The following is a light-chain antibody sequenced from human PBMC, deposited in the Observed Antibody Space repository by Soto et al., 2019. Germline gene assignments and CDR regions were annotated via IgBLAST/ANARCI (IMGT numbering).Light chain of an antibody. Sequence: QSALTQPPSVSGAPGQRVTISCTGSSSNIGAGFDVHWYQQLPGTAPKLLIYGNSNRPSGVPDRFSGSKSGTSASLAFSGLQAEDEADYYCQSYDSSLRVVFGGGTKVTVL. CDR1: SSNIGAGFD. CDR3: QSYDSSLRVV. CDR2: GNS. V-gene: IGLV1-40*01. J-gene: IGLJ2*01.